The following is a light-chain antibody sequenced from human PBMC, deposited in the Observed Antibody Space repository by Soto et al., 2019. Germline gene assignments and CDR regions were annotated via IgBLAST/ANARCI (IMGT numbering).Light chain of an antibody. J-gene: IGLJ2*01. CDR1: TSNVGTKH. CDR2: DND. V-gene: IGLV1-51*01. CDR3: PSWDTSLTVAI. Sequence: QSVLTQPPSVSAAPGQKVTISCSGSTSNVGTKHVSWYQQFPGTVPKVLIYDNDKRRSGIPDRFSGSRSGTTATLAITGLQSGDEADYYCPSWDTSLTVAIFGGGTKLTVL.